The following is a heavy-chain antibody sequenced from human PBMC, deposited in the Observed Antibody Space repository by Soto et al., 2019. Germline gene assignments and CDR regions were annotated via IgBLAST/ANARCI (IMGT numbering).Heavy chain of an antibody. CDR1: GFTFSSYA. J-gene: IGHJ4*01. CDR3: VKVTLVRGVISDY. CDR2: ISGSGGST. V-gene: IGHV3-23*01. D-gene: IGHD3-10*01. Sequence: GVSVRLSCAACGFTFSSYAMSWVRQDPGKGLEWVSAISGSGGSTYYADSVKGRFTISRDNSKNTLYLQMNSLRAEDTAVYYCVKVTLVRGVISDYCRHGPLVPSPQ.